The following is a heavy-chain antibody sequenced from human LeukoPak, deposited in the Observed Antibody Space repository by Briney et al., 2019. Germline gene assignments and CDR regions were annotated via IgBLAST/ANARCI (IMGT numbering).Heavy chain of an antibody. CDR2: IYYSGST. Sequence: SSETLSLTCTVSGGSISSYYWSWIRRPPGKGLEWIGYIYYSGSTNYNPSLKSRVTISVDTSKNQFSLKLSSVTAADTAVYYCARADYDILTGYYIDYWGQGTLVTVSS. CDR3: ARADYDILTGYYIDY. J-gene: IGHJ4*02. D-gene: IGHD3-9*01. V-gene: IGHV4-59*01. CDR1: GGSISSYY.